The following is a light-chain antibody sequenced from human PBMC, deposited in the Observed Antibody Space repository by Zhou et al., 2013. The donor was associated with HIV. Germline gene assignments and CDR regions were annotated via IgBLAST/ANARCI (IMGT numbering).Light chain of an antibody. CDR2: TSS. CDR1: QSISTY. Sequence: DIQMTQSPSSLSASVGDRVTITCRASQSISTYLNWFQHRSERAPRLLIYTSSSLQSGVPSRFSGSGSGTDFTLTISSLQPEDFATYYCQQSYSTPPTFGGGTKVETK. V-gene: IGKV1-39*01. J-gene: IGKJ4*01. CDR3: QQSYSTPPT.